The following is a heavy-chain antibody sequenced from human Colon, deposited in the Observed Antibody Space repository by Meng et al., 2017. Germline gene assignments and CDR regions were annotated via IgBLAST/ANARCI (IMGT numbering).Heavy chain of an antibody. D-gene: IGHD6-13*01. CDR1: GDSTSSGNG. CDR3: ARKRTSPGTLGFDY. J-gene: IGHJ4*02. V-gene: IGHV4-4*02. CDR2: IYPSGRT. Sequence: QGRLQGAGPGLVKPSGTLSLTCAVSGDSTSSGNGWTWVRQPPGKGLEWIGEIYPSGRTSSNPSLQGRVTILLDKSKNQFSLELNSVTAADTAIYFCARKRTSPGTLGFDYWGQGTLVTVSS.